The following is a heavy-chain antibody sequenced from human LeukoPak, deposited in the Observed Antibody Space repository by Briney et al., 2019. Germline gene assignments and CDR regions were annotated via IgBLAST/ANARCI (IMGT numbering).Heavy chain of an antibody. V-gene: IGHV3-30-3*01. D-gene: IGHD6-19*01. J-gene: IGHJ4*02. CDR3: AREDSLAVAGTGFDY. Sequence: GGSLRLSCAASGFTFSSYAMHWVRQAPGKGLEWVAVISYDGSNKYYADSVKGRFTISRDNSKNTLYLQMNSLRAEDTAVYYCAREDSLAVAGTGFDYWGQGTLVTVSS. CDR1: GFTFSSYA. CDR2: ISYDGSNK.